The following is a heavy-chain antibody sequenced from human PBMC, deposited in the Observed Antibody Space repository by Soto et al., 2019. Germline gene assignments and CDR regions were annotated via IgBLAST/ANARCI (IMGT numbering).Heavy chain of an antibody. J-gene: IGHJ4*02. Sequence: QVQLQQWGAGLLKPSETLSLTCAVYGGSFSGYYWGWIRQPPGKGLAWIGEINHSGSTNYNPSLKSRVTISVDTSKNQFSLKLSSVTAADTAVYYCARRRIVLIRPSAFDYWGQGTLVTVSS. V-gene: IGHV4-34*01. D-gene: IGHD3-16*02. CDR1: GGSFSGYY. CDR2: INHSGST. CDR3: ARRRIVLIRPSAFDY.